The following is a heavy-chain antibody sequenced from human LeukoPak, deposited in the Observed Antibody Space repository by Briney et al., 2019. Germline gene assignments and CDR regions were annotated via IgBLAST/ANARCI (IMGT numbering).Heavy chain of an antibody. CDR3: ARDLRADVLAFDI. V-gene: IGHV1-2*02. CDR1: GYTFTGYY. D-gene: IGHD5-24*01. CDR2: INPNSGGT. Sequence: ASVKVSCKASGYTFTGYYMHWVRQAPGQGLEWMGWINPNSGGTNYAQKFQGRVTMTRDTSISTAYMELSRLRSDDTAVYYCARDLRADVLAFDIWGQGTMVTVSS. J-gene: IGHJ3*02.